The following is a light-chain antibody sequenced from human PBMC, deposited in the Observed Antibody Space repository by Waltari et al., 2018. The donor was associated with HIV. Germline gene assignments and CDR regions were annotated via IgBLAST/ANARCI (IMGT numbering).Light chain of an antibody. CDR3: QQYNNWRPVA. J-gene: IGKJ3*01. CDR2: GAS. CDR1: QSVSSN. V-gene: IGKV3-15*01. Sequence: EIVMTQSPATLSVSPGERATLSCRAIQSVSSNLAGYQQKPGQAPKLHIYGASTRATGNPARFSGSGSGTEFQLTISSLPSEDFAVYYCQQYNNWRPVALGPGTKVDIK.